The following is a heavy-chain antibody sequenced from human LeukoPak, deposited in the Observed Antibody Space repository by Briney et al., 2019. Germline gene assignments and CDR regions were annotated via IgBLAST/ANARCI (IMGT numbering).Heavy chain of an antibody. CDR2: ISYDGSNK. J-gene: IGHJ4*02. Sequence: GSLRLSCAASGFTFSSYGMHWVRQAPGKGLEWVAVISYDGSNKYYADSVKGRFTISRDNSKNTLYLQMNSLRAEDTAVYYCARDRRELHNWGQGTLVTVSS. V-gene: IGHV3-30*03. CDR3: ARDRRELHN. D-gene: IGHD1-26*01. CDR1: GFTFSSYG.